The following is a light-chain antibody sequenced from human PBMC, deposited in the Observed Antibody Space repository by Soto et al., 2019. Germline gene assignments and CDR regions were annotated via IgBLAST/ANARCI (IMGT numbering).Light chain of an antibody. CDR2: DND. V-gene: IGLV1-51*01. CDR1: SSNIGNNY. J-gene: IGLJ2*01. Sequence: QSVLTHPPSVSAGPGQKVTISCSGRSSNIGNNYVSWYQQLPGTAPKLLIYDNDKRPSGIPDRFSGSKSGTSATLGVTGLQTGDEADYYCATSDSSLSAGVFGGGTKLTVL. CDR3: ATSDSSLSAGV.